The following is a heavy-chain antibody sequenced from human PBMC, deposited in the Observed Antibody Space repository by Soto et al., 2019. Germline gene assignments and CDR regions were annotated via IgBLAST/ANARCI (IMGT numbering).Heavy chain of an antibody. CDR3: ARHHGGIEG. CDR1: GGTFSSYT. Sequence: QVQLVQSGAEVKKPGSSVKVSCKASGGTFSSYTISWVRQAPGQGLEWMGRIIPILGIANYAQKFQGRVTXXADKSTSTAYMELSSLRSEDTAVYYCARHHGGIEGWGQGTLVTVSS. V-gene: IGHV1-69*02. CDR2: IIPILGIA. J-gene: IGHJ4*02. D-gene: IGHD3-16*01.